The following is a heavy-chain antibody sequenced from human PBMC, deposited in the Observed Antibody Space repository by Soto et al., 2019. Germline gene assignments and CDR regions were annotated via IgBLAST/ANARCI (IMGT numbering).Heavy chain of an antibody. V-gene: IGHV1-2*02. CDR2: IIPSSGAT. CDR1: GYTFTGYS. CDR3: AGSPGGHRAEAVCSSYCLDP. Sequence: ASVKVSCKASGYTFTGYSMHWVRQAPGQGLEWMGGIIPSSGATNYAQKFQGRVTMTADTSISTAYMELSSLRSDDTAVYYCAGSPGGHRAEAVCSSYCLDPWGQGTMVTVSS. J-gene: IGHJ5*01. D-gene: IGHD2-8*01.